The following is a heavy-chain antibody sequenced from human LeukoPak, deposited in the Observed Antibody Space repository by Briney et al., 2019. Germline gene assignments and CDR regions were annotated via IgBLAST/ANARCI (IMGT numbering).Heavy chain of an antibody. CDR3: AKEVATLFRGVGGIDY. CDR1: GFTFSNYG. Sequence: GGTLRLSCAVSGFTFSNYGMNWVRQAPGKGLEWVSGITSSGGSTYYADSVKGRFTISRDNDKNIFYLQMKSLRVEDTARYYCAKEVATLFRGVGGIDYWGQGTLVTVSS. D-gene: IGHD3-10*01. J-gene: IGHJ4*02. CDR2: ITSSGGST. V-gene: IGHV3-23*01.